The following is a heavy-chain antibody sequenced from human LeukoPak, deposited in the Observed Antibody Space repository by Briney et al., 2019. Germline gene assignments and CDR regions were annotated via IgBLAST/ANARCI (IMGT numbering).Heavy chain of an antibody. Sequence: ASVKVSCKASGYTFTSYGISWVRQAPGQGLEWMGWISAYNGNTNYAQKLQGRVTMTTDTSTSTAYMELRSLRSDDTAVYYCARVPYYYDSSGYYDYWGQGTQVTVSS. CDR3: ARVPYYYDSSGYYDY. CDR2: ISAYNGNT. V-gene: IGHV1-18*01. D-gene: IGHD3-22*01. CDR1: GYTFTSYG. J-gene: IGHJ4*02.